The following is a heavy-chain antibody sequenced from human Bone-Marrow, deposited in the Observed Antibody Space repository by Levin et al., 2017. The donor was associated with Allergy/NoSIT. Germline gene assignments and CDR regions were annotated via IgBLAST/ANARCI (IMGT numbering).Heavy chain of an antibody. CDR2: IYHSGST. Sequence: SETLSLTCAVSGGSISSSNWWSWVRQPPGKGLEWIGEIYHSGSTNYNPSPKSRVTISVDKSKNQFSLKLSSVTAADTAVYYCARIVVVPAAMRYYYYYYMDVWGKGTTVTVSS. CDR1: GGSISSSNW. V-gene: IGHV4-4*02. D-gene: IGHD2-2*01. CDR3: ARIVVVPAAMRYYYYYYMDV. J-gene: IGHJ6*03.